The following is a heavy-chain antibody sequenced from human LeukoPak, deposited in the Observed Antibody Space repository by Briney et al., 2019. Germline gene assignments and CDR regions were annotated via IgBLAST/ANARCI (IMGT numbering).Heavy chain of an antibody. V-gene: IGHV4-59*01. Sequence: SETLSLTCTVSGGSISSYYWSWIRQPPGKGLEWIGYIYNSGSTNYNPSLKSRVTISVDTSKNQFSLKLSSVTAADTAVYYCARVDITMVRGVITPIDAFDIWGQGTMVTVSS. CDR1: GGSISSYY. CDR3: ARVDITMVRGVITPIDAFDI. J-gene: IGHJ3*02. D-gene: IGHD3-10*01. CDR2: IYNSGST.